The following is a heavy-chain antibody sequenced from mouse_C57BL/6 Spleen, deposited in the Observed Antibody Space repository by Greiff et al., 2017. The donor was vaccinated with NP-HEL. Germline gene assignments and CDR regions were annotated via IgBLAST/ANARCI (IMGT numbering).Heavy chain of an antibody. CDR1: GFSLSTFGMG. J-gene: IGHJ3*01. Sequence: QVTLKESGPGILQPSQTLSLTCSFSGFSLSTFGMGVVWIRQPSGKGLEWLAHTWWDDAKYYNPALKSRLTISKDSSKNQVFLKIANVDTADTATYYCARMDSTMVTTRAWFAYWGQGTLVTVSA. CDR2: TWWDDAK. V-gene: IGHV8-8*01. D-gene: IGHD2-2*01. CDR3: ARMDSTMVTTRAWFAY.